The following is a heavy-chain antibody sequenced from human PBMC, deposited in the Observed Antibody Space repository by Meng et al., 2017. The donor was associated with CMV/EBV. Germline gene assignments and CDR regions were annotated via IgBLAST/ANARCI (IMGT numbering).Heavy chain of an antibody. Sequence: GESLKISCAASGFTFSSYAMHWVRQAPGKGLEWVAVISYDGSNKYYADSVKGRFTISRDNSKNTLYLLMNSLRAEDTAVYYCARDITPSPVNYYYYYGMDVWGQGTTVTVSS. V-gene: IGHV3-30-3*01. J-gene: IGHJ6*02. CDR3: ARDITPSPVNYYYYYGMDV. CDR2: ISYDGSNK. CDR1: GFTFSSYA. D-gene: IGHD3-16*02.